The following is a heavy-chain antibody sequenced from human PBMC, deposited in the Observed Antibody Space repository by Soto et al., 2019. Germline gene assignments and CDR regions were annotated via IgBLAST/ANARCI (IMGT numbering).Heavy chain of an antibody. D-gene: IGHD3-10*01. V-gene: IGHV3-33*01. J-gene: IGHJ6*02. CDR3: ARDRSYGSGTDLYYYGMDV. CDR1: GFTFSSYG. CDR2: IWYDGSNK. Sequence: GGSLRLSCAASGFTFSSYGMHWVRQAPGKGLEWVAVIWYDGSNKYYADSVKGRFTISRDNSKNTLYLQMNSLRAKDTAVYYCARDRSYGSGTDLYYYGMDVWGQGTTVTVSS.